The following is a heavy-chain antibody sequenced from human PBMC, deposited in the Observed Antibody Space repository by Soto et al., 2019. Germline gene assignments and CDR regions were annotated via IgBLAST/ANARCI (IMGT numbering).Heavy chain of an antibody. CDR2: IYHSGNT. J-gene: IGHJ5*02. V-gene: IGHV4-30-4*01. D-gene: IGHD3-3*01. CDR1: GGSISSGDYY. CDR3: ARERHDGARLDP. Sequence: QVQLQESGPGLVKPSQTLSLTCTVSGGSISSGDYYWSWIRQPPGKGLEWIGYIYHSGNTYYNPSLKSRVTISVDTSKNQFSLKLSSVTAADTAVYYCARERHDGARLDPWGQGTLVTVSS.